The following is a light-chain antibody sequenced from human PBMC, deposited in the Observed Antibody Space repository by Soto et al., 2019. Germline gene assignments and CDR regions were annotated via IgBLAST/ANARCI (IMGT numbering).Light chain of an antibody. CDR2: KAP. Sequence: DIQMTQSPSTLSASVGDRVTITCRARQSISSWLAWYQQKPGKAPKLLIYKAPSLESGVPSRFSGSGSGTEFTLTISSLQPDDFATYYCQQYNSYSLYTFGQGTKVDIK. CDR3: QQYNSYSLYT. V-gene: IGKV1-5*03. CDR1: QSISSW. J-gene: IGKJ2*01.